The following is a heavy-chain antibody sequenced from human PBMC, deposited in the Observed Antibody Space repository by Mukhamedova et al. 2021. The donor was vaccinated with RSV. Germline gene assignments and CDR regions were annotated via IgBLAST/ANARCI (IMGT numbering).Heavy chain of an antibody. CDR3: TTETGIVGAPGDFDY. Sequence: GRFTISRDDSKNTLYLQMNSLKTEDTAVYYCTTETGIVGAPGDFDYWGQGTLVTVSS. J-gene: IGHJ4*02. D-gene: IGHD1-26*01. V-gene: IGHV3-15*01.